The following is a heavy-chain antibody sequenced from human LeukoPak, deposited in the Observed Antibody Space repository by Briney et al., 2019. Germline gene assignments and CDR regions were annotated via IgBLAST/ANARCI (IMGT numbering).Heavy chain of an antibody. CDR1: GFTFNRYW. V-gene: IGHV3-74*01. Sequence: PGGSLRLSCAASGFTFNRYWMHWVRQGPGKGLVWVSRINSDGSSTNYADSVKGRFTISRDNAKNTLYLQINSLRAEDTAVYYCARDLRTPSDTNIAIDYWGQGTLVTVSS. J-gene: IGHJ4*02. D-gene: IGHD4-23*01. CDR2: INSDGSST. CDR3: ARDLRTPSDTNIAIDY.